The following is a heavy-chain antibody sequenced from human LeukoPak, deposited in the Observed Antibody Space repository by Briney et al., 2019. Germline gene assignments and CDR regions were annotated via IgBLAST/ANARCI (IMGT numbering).Heavy chain of an antibody. CDR3: ARSMDV. CDR1: GFTFSSYS. Sequence: PGGSLRISCSASGFTFSSYSMNWVRQAPGKGLEWVANINQDGSARYYVDSVKGRFTISRDNAKNSVFLQMNSLRAEDTAVYYCARSMDVWGQGTTVTVSS. J-gene: IGHJ6*02. CDR2: INQDGSAR. V-gene: IGHV3-7*01.